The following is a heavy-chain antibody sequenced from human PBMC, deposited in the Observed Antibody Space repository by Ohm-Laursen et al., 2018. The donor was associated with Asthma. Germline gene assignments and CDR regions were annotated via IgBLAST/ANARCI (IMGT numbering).Heavy chain of an antibody. CDR2: IYHSGIT. CDR1: GGSISSTNW. V-gene: IGHV4-4*03. D-gene: IGHD4-11*01. CDR3: ARPVSNPLGYYYYGMDV. J-gene: IGHJ6*02. Sequence: PGTLSLTCTVSGGSISSTNWWSWVRQSPGKGPEWIGKIYHSGITYYNPSLKSRVTISVDTSKNQFSLKLSSVTAADTAVYYCARPVSNPLGYYYYGMDVWGQGTTVTVSS.